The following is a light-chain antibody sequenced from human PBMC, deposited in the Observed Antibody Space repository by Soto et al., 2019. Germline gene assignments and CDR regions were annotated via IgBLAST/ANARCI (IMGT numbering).Light chain of an antibody. CDR3: QQYGSSPWT. J-gene: IGKJ1*01. CDR2: GAS. V-gene: IGKV3-20*01. CDR1: QRVSSSY. Sequence: EIVLTQSPGILSLSPGERVTLSWRASQRVSSSYLAWYQQTPGQAPRLLIYGASSRATGIPDRFSGSGSGTDFTLTISRLEPEDFAVYYCQQYGSSPWTFGQGTKVEIK.